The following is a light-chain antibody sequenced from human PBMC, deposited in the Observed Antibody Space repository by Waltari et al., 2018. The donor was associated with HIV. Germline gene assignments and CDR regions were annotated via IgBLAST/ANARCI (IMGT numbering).Light chain of an antibody. CDR3: AAWDDSLNAVV. CDR1: SSNIGSNT. V-gene: IGLV1-44*01. Sequence: QSVLTQPPSASGTPGPRVTISFSGSSSNIGSNTVNWYQQLPGTAPKLLIYSNTRRPSGVPERGSGSKSGTAASLASSGRQSEDEGDYYCAAWDDSLNAVVVGGGTKLTVL. J-gene: IGLJ2*01. CDR2: SNT.